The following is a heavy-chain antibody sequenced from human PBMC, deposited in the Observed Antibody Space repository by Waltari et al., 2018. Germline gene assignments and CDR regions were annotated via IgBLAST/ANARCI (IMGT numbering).Heavy chain of an antibody. CDR3: ARQRPTSDAFDI. V-gene: IGHV4-39*01. Sequence: QLQLQESGPGLVKPSETLSLTCTVSGGSIRSSSYYWGWIRQPPGKGLEWIGSIYYSGSTNYNPSLKSRVTISVDTSKNQFSLKLSSVTAADTAVYYCARQRPTSDAFDIWGQGTMVTVSS. J-gene: IGHJ3*02. CDR1: GGSIRSSSYY. CDR2: IYYSGST.